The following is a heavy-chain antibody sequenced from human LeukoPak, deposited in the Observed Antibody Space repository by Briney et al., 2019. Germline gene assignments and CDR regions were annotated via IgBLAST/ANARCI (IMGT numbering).Heavy chain of an antibody. CDR1: GGSISSGSYY. Sequence: SETLSLTCTVSGGSISSGSYYWSWIRQPAGKGLEWIGRIYTSGSTNYNPSLKSRVTMSVDTSKNQFSLKLSSVTAADTAVYYCARVRFDTYYYDSSGSTVDYYYMDVWGKGTTVTISS. D-gene: IGHD3-22*01. V-gene: IGHV4-61*02. J-gene: IGHJ6*03. CDR3: ARVRFDTYYYDSSGSTVDYYYMDV. CDR2: IYTSGST.